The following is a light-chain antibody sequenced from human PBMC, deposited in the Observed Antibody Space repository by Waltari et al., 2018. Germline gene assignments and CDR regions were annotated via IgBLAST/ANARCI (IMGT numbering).Light chain of an antibody. CDR1: QKISNY. Sequence: DIQVTQSPSSLSASIGYRVTITCRASQKISNYLNWYQQKPGTAPRLLIYAASTLLGGVPSRFSGSGSGTDFTLTISSLQPEDSATYYCQQYYSTLSFGPGTKVDVK. CDR2: AAS. V-gene: IGKV1-39*01. CDR3: QQYYSTLS. J-gene: IGKJ3*01.